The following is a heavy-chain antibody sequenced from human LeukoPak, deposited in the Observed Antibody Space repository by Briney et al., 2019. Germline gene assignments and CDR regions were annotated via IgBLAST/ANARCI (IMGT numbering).Heavy chain of an antibody. J-gene: IGHJ5*02. D-gene: IGHD4-17*01. CDR3: ARGGRAPVTT. V-gene: IGHV4-39*01. CDR1: GGSISSSSYY. CDR2: IYYSGST. Sequence: PSETLSLTCTVSGGSISSSSYYWGWIRQPPGKGLEWIGSIYYSGSTYYNPSLKSRVTISVDTSKNQFSLKLSSVTAADTAVYYCARGGRAPVTTWGQGTLVTVSS.